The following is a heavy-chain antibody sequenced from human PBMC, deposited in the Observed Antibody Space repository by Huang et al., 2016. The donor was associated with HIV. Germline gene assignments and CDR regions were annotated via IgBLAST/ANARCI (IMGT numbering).Heavy chain of an antibody. Sequence: QLLLQESGPGLVKPSEALALTCAVSGGSIRSSDYHWGWIRQPPGKGLEWIGSIYYKGSTHDAPSLKSRVTIAVDTSKNLFFLNLTSMTAADTAVYYCARHREGPVAYYSGWGSHLNYMDVWGRGRTVVVSS. CDR2: IYYKGST. CDR1: GGSIRSSDYH. CDR3: ARHREGPVAYYSGWGSHLNYMDV. D-gene: IGHD3-10*01. V-gene: IGHV4-39*01. J-gene: IGHJ6*03.